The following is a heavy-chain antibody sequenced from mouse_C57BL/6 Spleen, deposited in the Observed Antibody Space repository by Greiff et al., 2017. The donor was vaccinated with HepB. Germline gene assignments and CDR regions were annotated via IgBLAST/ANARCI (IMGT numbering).Heavy chain of an antibody. J-gene: IGHJ2*01. Sequence: VKLQQSGPGLVQPSQSLSITCTVSGFSLTSYGVHWVRQSPGKGLEWLGVIWRGGSTDYNAAFMSRLSITKDNSKSQVFFKMNSLQADDTAIYYCAKTAYDYYYYFDYWGQGTTLTVSS. V-gene: IGHV2-5*01. D-gene: IGHD2-4*01. CDR3: AKTAYDYYYYFDY. CDR1: GFSLTSYG. CDR2: IWRGGST.